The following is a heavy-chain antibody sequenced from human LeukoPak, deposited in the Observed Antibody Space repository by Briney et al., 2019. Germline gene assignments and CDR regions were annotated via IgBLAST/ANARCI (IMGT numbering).Heavy chain of an antibody. J-gene: IGHJ4*02. Sequence: SETLSLTCTVSGGSISSSSHYWGWIRQPPGKGLAWIGSIYYSGSTYYNPSLKSRVTISVDTSKNQFSLKLGSVTAADTAVYYCGRTGYGDYGSLYYFDYRGQGTLVTVSS. CDR1: GGSISSSSHY. D-gene: IGHD4-17*01. CDR2: IYYSGST. CDR3: GRTGYGDYGSLYYFDY. V-gene: IGHV4-39*01.